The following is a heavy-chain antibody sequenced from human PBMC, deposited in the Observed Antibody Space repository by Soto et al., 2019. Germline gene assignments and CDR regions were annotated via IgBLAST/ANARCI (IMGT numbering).Heavy chain of an antibody. CDR1: GFTFSSYA. D-gene: IGHD3-10*01. V-gene: IGHV3-23*01. J-gene: IGHJ6*02. CDR2: ISGSGGGT. Sequence: EVQLLESGGGLVQPGGSLRLSCAASGFTFSSYAMSWVRQAPGKGLEWVSDISGSGGGTYYADSVKGRFIISRDNSKNTLYLHMSSLSAEDTALYYFAKSDGSGLGYYDYGMDVWGHGTTVTVSS. CDR3: AKSDGSGLGYYDYGMDV.